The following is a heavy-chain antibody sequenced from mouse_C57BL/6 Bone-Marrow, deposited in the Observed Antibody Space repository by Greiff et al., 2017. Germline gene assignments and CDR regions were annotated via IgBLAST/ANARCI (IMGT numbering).Heavy chain of an antibody. J-gene: IGHJ4*01. CDR2: INPNNGGT. CDR3: ARRPPTVVAPYYYAMDY. D-gene: IGHD1-1*01. CDR1: GYTFTDYY. V-gene: IGHV1-26*01. Sequence: VQLQQSGPELVKPGASVKISCKASGYTFTDYYMNWVKQSHGKSLEWIGDINPNNGGTSYNQKFKGKATLTVDKSSSTAYMELRSLTSEDSAVYYCARRPPTVVAPYYYAMDYWGQGTSVTVSS.